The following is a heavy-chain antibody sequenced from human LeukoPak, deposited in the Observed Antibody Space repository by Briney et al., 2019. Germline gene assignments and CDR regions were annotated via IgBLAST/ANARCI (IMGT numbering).Heavy chain of an antibody. Sequence: ASLKVSCMDSRYTFTEYGVSSVRQAPGQGLEWMGWIGAYTGNTNYVKKFQGRVTLTTETSTSTAYMELKSLRSAGTAVYYCARDGDSGPPYGGISHSWGQGTLVTVSS. CDR1: RYTFTEYG. CDR2: IGAYTGNT. V-gene: IGHV1-18*01. J-gene: IGHJ4*02. D-gene: IGHD4-23*01. CDR3: ARDGDSGPPYGGISHS.